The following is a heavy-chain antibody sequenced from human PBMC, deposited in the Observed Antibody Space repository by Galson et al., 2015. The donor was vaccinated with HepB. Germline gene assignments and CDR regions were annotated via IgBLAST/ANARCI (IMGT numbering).Heavy chain of an antibody. J-gene: IGHJ3*02. CDR3: ARVSSRGFGARGAFDI. Sequence: SLRLSCAASGFTVSSNYMSWVRQAPGKGLEWVSVIYSGGSTYYADSVKGRFTISRHNSKNTLYLQMNSLRAEDTAVYYWARVSSRGFGARGAFDIWGQGTMVTVSS. CDR1: GFTVSSNY. V-gene: IGHV3-53*04. CDR2: IYSGGST. D-gene: IGHD3-3*01.